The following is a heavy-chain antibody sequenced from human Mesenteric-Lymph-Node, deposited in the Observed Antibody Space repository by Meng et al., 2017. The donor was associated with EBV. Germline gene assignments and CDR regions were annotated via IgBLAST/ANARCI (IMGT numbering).Heavy chain of an antibody. CDR1: GSAISRSNW. CDR2: IYYSGTT. Sequence: LQESGPCLVHASDTLSLTCAVAGSAISRSNWWGWIRQPPGKGLEWLGYIYYSGTTYYSPSLKSRVTMSVDTSNNQFSLKLTSVTAVDTAVYYCARTPYDYVWGMSEFDSWGQGTLVTVSS. V-gene: IGHV4-28*01. D-gene: IGHD3-16*01. CDR3: ARTPYDYVWGMSEFDS. J-gene: IGHJ4*02.